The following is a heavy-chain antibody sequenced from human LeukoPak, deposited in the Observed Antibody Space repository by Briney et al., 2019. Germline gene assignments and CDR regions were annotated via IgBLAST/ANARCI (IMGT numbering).Heavy chain of an antibody. CDR1: GFTFDDYA. J-gene: IGHJ4*02. V-gene: IGHV3-9*01. CDR3: ARDHPGLDY. Sequence: GGSLRLSCAASGFTFDDYAMHWVRQAPGKGLEWVSGITWNSGSMGYADSVKGRFTISRDNAKNSLYLQMISLRAEDTAVYYCARDHPGLDYWGQGTLVTVSS. CDR2: ITWNSGSM.